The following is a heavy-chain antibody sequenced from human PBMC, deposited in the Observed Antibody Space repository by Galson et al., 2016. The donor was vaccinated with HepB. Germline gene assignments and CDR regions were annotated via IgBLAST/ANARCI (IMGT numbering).Heavy chain of an antibody. CDR3: ARGLGSTNYGLDV. CDR2: NSGSGDTT. J-gene: IGHJ6*02. V-gene: IGHV3-23*01. CDR1: GFTFSSFA. Sequence: SLRLSCAGSGFTFSSFAMSWVRQAPGKGLEWVSGNSGSGDTTYYADSVKGRVAISRDNSKNTLYLQMLSLGAEDTAVYYCARGLGSTNYGLDVWGQGTTVTVSS. D-gene: IGHD4-11*01.